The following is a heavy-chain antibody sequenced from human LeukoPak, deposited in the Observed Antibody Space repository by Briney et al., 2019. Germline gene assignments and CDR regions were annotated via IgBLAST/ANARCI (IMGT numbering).Heavy chain of an antibody. V-gene: IGHV3-21*01. Sequence: PGGSLRLSCAASGFTFSSYSMNWVRQAPRKGLEWVSSISGSGSSIYYADSVKGRFTISRDNAKNSLYLQMNSLRAEDTAVYYCARPAGDPGSHWGQGTLVTVSS. CDR2: ISGSGSSI. CDR3: ARPAGDPGSH. D-gene: IGHD2-21*02. CDR1: GFTFSSYS. J-gene: IGHJ4*02.